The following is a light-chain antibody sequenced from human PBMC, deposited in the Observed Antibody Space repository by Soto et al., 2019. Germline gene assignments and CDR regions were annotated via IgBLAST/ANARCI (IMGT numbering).Light chain of an antibody. CDR2: KAS. Sequence: DVQMTQSPYTLSASVGDSVTITCRASRYINRLAWYQQKPGRAPKLLIYKASNLDSGVPSRFSGGASGIEFSLTISSLQPDDFATYYCQQYHSYPHTFGQGTKLQIK. CDR3: QQYHSYPHT. V-gene: IGKV1-5*03. CDR1: RYINR. J-gene: IGKJ2*01.